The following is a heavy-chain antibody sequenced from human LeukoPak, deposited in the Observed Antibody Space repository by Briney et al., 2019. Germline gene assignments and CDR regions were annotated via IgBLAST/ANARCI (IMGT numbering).Heavy chain of an antibody. CDR2: MNPNSGNT. D-gene: IGHD2-2*01. J-gene: IGHJ6*02. V-gene: IGHV1-8*01. CDR3: AIGWILVVPAASYGGNYYYYYGMDV. CDR1: GYTFTSYD. Sequence: ASVKVSCKASGYTFTSYDINWVRQATGQGLEWMGWMNPNSGNTGYAQKFQGRVTMTRNTSISTAYMELSSLRFEDTAVYYCAIGWILVVPAASYGGNYYYYYGMDVWGQGTTVTVSS.